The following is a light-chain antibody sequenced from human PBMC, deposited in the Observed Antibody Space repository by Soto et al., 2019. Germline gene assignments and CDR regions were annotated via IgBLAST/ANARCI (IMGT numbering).Light chain of an antibody. J-gene: IGLJ1*01. Sequence: QSALTQPRSVSGSPGQSVTISCTGASSDIGLYNYVSWYQQHPDTAPKLIIFDVSKRPSGVPDRFSGSKSGNTASLTISGLQTEDEADYFCCSYAGTSYVFGTGTKVTVL. CDR2: DVS. V-gene: IGLV2-11*01. CDR3: CSYAGTSYV. CDR1: SSDIGLYNY.